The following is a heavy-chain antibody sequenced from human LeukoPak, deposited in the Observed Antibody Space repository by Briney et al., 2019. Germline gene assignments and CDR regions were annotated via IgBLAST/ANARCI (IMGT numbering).Heavy chain of an antibody. V-gene: IGHV3-23*01. Sequence: GGSLRLSCAASGFAFSNYGMNWVRQAPGKGLEWVSGITGSGSTTYYADSVKGRFTISRDNSKNTLYLQMNSLRAEDTAVYYCAKALRITMIVVVITPFDYWGRGTLVTVSS. D-gene: IGHD3-22*01. J-gene: IGHJ4*02. CDR2: ITGSGSTT. CDR3: AKALRITMIVVVITPFDY. CDR1: GFAFSNYG.